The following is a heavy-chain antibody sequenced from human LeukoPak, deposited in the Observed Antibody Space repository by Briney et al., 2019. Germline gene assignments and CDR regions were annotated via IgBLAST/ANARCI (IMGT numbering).Heavy chain of an antibody. CDR2: INTNTGNP. D-gene: IGHD3-10*01. CDR3: TVLWFGELFYPHYYYYGMDV. CDR1: GYTLTELS. J-gene: IGHJ6*02. Sequence: ASAKVSCKVSGYTLTELSMHWVRQAPGKGLEWMGWINTNTGNPTYAQGFTGRFVFSLDTSVSTAYLQISSLKAEDTAVYYCTVLWFGELFYPHYYYYGMDVWGQGTTVTVSS. V-gene: IGHV7-4-1*02.